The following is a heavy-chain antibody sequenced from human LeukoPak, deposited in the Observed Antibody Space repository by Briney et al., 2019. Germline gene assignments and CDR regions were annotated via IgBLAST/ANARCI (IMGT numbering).Heavy chain of an antibody. CDR3: ARVPYTYSSSWYIGWYFDL. V-gene: IGHV4-59*12. CDR2: ISYSGST. CDR1: AGSISSAY. J-gene: IGHJ2*01. Sequence: KSSETLSLTCTDSAGSISSAYGNWIRQPPGKGLEWIGYISYSGSTNYNPSLKSRVTISVDTSKNQFSLKLSSVTAADTAVYYCARVPYTYSSSWYIGWYFDLWGRGTLVTVSS. D-gene: IGHD6-13*01.